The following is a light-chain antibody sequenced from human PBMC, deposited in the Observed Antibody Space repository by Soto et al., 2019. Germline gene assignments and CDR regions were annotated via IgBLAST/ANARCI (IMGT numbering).Light chain of an antibody. CDR1: SSNIGGYNV. CDR2: EGI. Sequence: QSVLTQPASVSGSPGQSITISCSGTSSNIGGYNVVSWYQQHPGKAPKVIVYEGIKRPSGVSDRFSGSTSGSTASLTISGLQAEDEAEYYCSSYTSSSIPVFGTGTKVTAL. J-gene: IGLJ1*01. CDR3: SSYTSSSIPV. V-gene: IGLV2-14*02.